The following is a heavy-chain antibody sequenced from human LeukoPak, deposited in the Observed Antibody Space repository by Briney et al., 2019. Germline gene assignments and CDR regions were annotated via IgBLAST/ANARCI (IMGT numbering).Heavy chain of an antibody. V-gene: IGHV4-4*02. J-gene: IGHJ4*02. CDR2: IYHSGST. CDR1: GGSISSSNW. D-gene: IGHD2-2*01. Sequence: SETLSLTCAVSGGSISSSNWWSWVRQPPGKGLEWIGEIYHSGSTNYNPSLKSRVTISVDTSKNQFSLKLSSVTAADTAVYYCARHPTPRRYCSSTSCYFDYWGQGTLVTVSS. CDR3: ARHPTPRRYCSSTSCYFDY.